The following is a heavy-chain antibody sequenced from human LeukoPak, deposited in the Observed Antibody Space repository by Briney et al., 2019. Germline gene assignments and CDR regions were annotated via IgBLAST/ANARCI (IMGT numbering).Heavy chain of an antibody. J-gene: IGHJ6*03. D-gene: IGHD6-13*01. CDR2: IYYSGST. Sequence: PSETLSLTCTVSGGSISSYYWSWIRQPPGKGLEWIGYIYYSGSTNYNPSLKSRVTISVDTSKNQFSLKLSSVTAADTAVYYCATSRRGRAGYYYYYMDVWGKGTTVTVSS. CDR1: GGSISSYY. CDR3: ATSRRGRAGYYYYYMDV. V-gene: IGHV4-59*01.